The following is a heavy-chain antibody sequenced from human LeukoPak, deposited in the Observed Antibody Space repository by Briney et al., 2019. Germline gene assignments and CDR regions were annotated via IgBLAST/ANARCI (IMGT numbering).Heavy chain of an antibody. CDR1: GYTFTSYY. CDR3: ARDVVSPAYAFDI. CDR2: INPSGGST. Sequence: ASVKVSCKASGYTFTSYYMHWVRQAPGQGLEWMGIINPSGGSTSYAQKFQGRVTMTRDMSTSTVYMELSSVTAADTAVYFCARDVVSPAYAFDIWGQGTMVTVSS. J-gene: IGHJ3*02. V-gene: IGHV1-46*01.